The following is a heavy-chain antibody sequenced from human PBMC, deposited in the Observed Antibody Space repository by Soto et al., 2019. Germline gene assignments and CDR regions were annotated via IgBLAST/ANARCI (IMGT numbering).Heavy chain of an antibody. CDR2: IHPSDSYT. J-gene: IGHJ6*02. CDR1: GYSFTSYW. Sequence: GESLKISCKDSGYSFTSYWISWVRQRLGKGLDWMGRIHPSDSYTINSPSFQSHVTISADKSINTAYLQWSSLKASDTAMYYCARRERAVAGYYYYGMDVWGQGSTVTV. CDR3: ARRERAVAGYYYYGMDV. D-gene: IGHD6-19*01. V-gene: IGHV5-10-1*01.